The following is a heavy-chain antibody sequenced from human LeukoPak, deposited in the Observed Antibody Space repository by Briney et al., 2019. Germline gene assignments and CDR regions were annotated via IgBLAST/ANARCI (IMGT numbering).Heavy chain of an antibody. CDR2: INPRIGAT. CDR1: GNTFTLYY. V-gene: IGHV1-46*01. Sequence: VASVKVSCKASGNTFTLYYIHWVRQTPGQGLQRRGMINPRIGATTYAQSSQGTVTITRDMSTTAGYMDLRSVRSEDTAGYFCEREQRGGLTANLGGLFASYYTYYYMDVWGRGTTVTVSS. CDR3: EREQRGGLTANLGGLFASYYTYYYMDV. D-gene: IGHD3-16*01. J-gene: IGHJ6*03.